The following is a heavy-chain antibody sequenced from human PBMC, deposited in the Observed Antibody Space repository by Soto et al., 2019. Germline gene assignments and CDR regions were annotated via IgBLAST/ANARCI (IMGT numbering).Heavy chain of an antibody. J-gene: IGHJ6*03. D-gene: IGHD6-6*01. CDR1: AYTFTSYD. V-gene: IGHV1-8*01. CDR2: MNPNSGNT. CDR3: ARGDGKLAYYYYYMDV. Sequence: ASVRVSCKSSAYTFTSYDINWVRQATGQGLEWMGWMNPNSGNTGYAQKFQGRVTMTRNTSISTAYMELSSLRSEDTAMYYCARGDGKLAYYYYYMDVWGKGTTVTVSS.